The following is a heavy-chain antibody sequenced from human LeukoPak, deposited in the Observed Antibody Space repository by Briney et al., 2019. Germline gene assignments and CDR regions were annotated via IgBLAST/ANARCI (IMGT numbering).Heavy chain of an antibody. D-gene: IGHD3-3*01. V-gene: IGHV3-11*04. CDR2: VGDSGSIM. CDR1: GFTFSDYY. Sequence: GGSLRLSCAASGFTFSDYYMSWLRQAPGKGLEWVSYVGDSGSIMYYADSVKGRFTISRDNVNKSLYLQMSSLRAEDMAVYYCARVGRDDLYMGVWGKGTTVTVSS. J-gene: IGHJ6*03. CDR3: ARVGRDDLYMGV.